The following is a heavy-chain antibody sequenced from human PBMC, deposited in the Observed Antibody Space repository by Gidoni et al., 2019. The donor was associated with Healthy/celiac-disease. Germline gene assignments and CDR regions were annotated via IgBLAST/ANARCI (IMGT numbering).Heavy chain of an antibody. V-gene: IGHV3-30-3*01. CDR1: GFTFSSYA. J-gene: IGHJ6*03. CDR2: ISYDGSNK. D-gene: IGHD2-2*01. Sequence: QVQLVESGGGVVQPGRSLRLSCAASGFTFSSYAMHWVRQAPGKGLEWVAVISYDGSNKYYADSVKGRFTISIDNSKNTLYLQMNSLRAEDTAVYYCAREYQLLDPPYYYYYMDVWGKGTTVTVSS. CDR3: AREYQLLDPPYYYYYMDV.